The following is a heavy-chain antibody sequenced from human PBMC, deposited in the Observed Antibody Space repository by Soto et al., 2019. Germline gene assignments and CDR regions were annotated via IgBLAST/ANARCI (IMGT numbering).Heavy chain of an antibody. Sequence: QVQLVQSGAEVKKPGASVKVSCKASGYTFTSYYMHWVRQAPGQGLEWMAIINPSGGSTSYAQKFQGRVTMTRDTSTSAVYMELSSLRSEDTAVYYCARGIFGAAYYYGMDVWGQGTTVTVSS. CDR3: ARGIFGAAYYYGMDV. J-gene: IGHJ6*02. CDR2: INPSGGST. D-gene: IGHD3-3*01. CDR1: GYTFTSYY. V-gene: IGHV1-46*01.